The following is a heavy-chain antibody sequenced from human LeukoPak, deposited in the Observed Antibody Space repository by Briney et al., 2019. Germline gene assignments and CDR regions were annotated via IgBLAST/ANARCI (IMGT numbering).Heavy chain of an antibody. CDR1: GYTFINYG. V-gene: IGHV1-18*04. CDR3: ARAFPISRRITMIAVNWFDS. Sequence: ASVKVSCKASGYTFINYGITWVRQAPGQGLEWMTWISPFNGHTIYAEEFQGRVTMTTETSTSTAYMELRSLTSDDTAVYYCARAFPISRRITMIAVNWFDSWGQGTLVTVSS. D-gene: IGHD3-22*01. CDR2: ISPFNGHT. J-gene: IGHJ5*01.